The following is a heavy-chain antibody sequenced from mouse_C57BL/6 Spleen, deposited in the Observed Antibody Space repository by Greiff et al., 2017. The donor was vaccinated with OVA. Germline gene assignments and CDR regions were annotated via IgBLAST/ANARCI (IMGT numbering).Heavy chain of an antibody. J-gene: IGHJ2*01. CDR3: ARAYYYGSSSPFDY. D-gene: IGHD1-1*01. CDR1: GYTFTDYY. Sequence: EVQLQQSGPELVKPGASVKISCKASGYTFTDYYMNWVKQSHGKSLEWIGDINPNNGGTSYNQKFKGKATLTVDKSSSTAYMELRSLTSEDSAVYYCARAYYYGSSSPFDYWGQGTTLTVSS. CDR2: INPNNGGT. V-gene: IGHV1-26*01.